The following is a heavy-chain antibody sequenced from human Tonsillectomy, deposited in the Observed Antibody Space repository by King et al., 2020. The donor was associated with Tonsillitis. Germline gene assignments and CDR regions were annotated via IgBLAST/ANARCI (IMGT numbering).Heavy chain of an antibody. CDR1: GGSISSYY. CDR3: ATHDYGDLNRFDY. D-gene: IGHD4-17*01. V-gene: IGHV4-59*08. CDR2: IYYSGST. Sequence: VQLQESGPGLVKPSETLSLTCTVSGGSISSYYWSWIRQPPGKGLEWIGYIYYSGSTNYNPSLKSRVTISVDTSKNQFSLKLSSVTAADTAVYYCATHDYGDLNRFDYWGQGTLVTVSS. J-gene: IGHJ4*02.